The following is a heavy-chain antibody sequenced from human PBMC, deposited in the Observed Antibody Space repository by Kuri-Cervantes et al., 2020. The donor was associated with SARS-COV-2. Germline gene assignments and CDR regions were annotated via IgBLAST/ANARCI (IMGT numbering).Heavy chain of an antibody. D-gene: IGHD4-23*01. Sequence: LSLTCAASGFTFSSYGMHWVRQAPGKGLEWVAFIRYDGSNKYYADSVKGRFTISRDNSKNTLYLQMNSLSAADTAVYYCAKDGSVTKVARTTYYYYHYMDVWGKGTAVTVSS. CDR3: AKDGSVTKVARTTYYYYHYMDV. J-gene: IGHJ6*03. CDR2: IRYDGSNK. V-gene: IGHV3-30*02. CDR1: GFTFSSYG.